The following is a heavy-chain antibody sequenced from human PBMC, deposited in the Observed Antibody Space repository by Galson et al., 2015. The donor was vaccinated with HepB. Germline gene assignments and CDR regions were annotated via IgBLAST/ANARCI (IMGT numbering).Heavy chain of an antibody. CDR1: GFSLSTSGMC. CDR3: ARAWKAGIVGATDAFDI. D-gene: IGHD1-26*01. Sequence: PALVKPTQTLTLTCTFSGFSLSTSGMCVSWIRQPPGKALEWLALIDWDDDKYYSTSPKTRLTISKDTSKNQVVLTMTNMDPVDTATYYCARAWKAGIVGATDAFDIWGQGTMVTVSS. V-gene: IGHV2-70*01. CDR2: IDWDDDK. J-gene: IGHJ3*02.